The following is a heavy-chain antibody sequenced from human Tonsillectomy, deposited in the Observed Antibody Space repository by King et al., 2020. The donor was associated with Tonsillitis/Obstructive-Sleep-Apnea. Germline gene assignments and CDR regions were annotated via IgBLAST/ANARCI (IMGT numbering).Heavy chain of an antibody. CDR2: FYRSGGT. CDR3: ASPAPHVVREPNAFDI. D-gene: IGHD3-10*01. CDR1: GGSISSSNSSSYY. Sequence: QLQESGPGLVKPSETMSLTCTVSGGSISSSNSSSYYWAWIRQPPGKGLEWIGSFYRSGGTYYSPSLKSRVTISVDTSKNQFSLKLSSVTAADTAVYSFASPAPHVVREPNAFDIWGQGTVVTVSS. V-gene: IGHV4-39*01. J-gene: IGHJ3*02.